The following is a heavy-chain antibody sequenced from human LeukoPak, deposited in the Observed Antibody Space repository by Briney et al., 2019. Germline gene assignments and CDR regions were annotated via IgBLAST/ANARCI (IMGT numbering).Heavy chain of an antibody. V-gene: IGHV4-34*01. J-gene: IGHJ3*01. CDR2: IYHSGST. D-gene: IGHD6-13*01. Sequence: SETLSLTCAVYGGSFSGYYWNWIRQSPGKGLEWIGEIYHSGSTNYHASLKSRVTISVDTSKNQFSLKLNSVTVADTAVYYCVTSIALAGWGGFDVWGQGRMVTVSS. CDR3: VTSIALAGWGGFDV. CDR1: GGSFSGYY.